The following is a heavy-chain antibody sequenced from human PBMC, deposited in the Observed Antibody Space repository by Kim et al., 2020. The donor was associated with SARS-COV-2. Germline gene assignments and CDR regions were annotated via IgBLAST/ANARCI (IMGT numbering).Heavy chain of an antibody. CDR1: GGSISSSSYY. CDR2: IYYSAST. CDR3: ARVGRVVVATQRIDP. V-gene: IGHV4-39*07. Sequence: SETLSLTCTVSGGSISSSSYYWGWIRQPPGKGLEWIGSIYYSASTYYNPSLKSRATISVDTSKNQFSLKLSSVTAADTAMYYCARVGRVVVATQRIDPWGRGALITGSS. D-gene: IGHD2-15*01. J-gene: IGHJ5*02.